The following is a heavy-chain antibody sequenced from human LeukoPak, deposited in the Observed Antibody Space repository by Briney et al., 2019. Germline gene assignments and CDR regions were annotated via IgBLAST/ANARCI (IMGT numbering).Heavy chain of an antibody. D-gene: IGHD2-21*01. J-gene: IGHJ4*02. CDR3: TKDRAYGQFLWGNDY. Sequence: GGSLRLSCAVFEFMFNKYYMGWVRRAPGKGLEWVASINPDGSANYYMDSVKGRFTISRDNSKNTMYLQMNSLRPEDTALYYCTKDRAYGQFLWGNDYWGQGILVTVSS. CDR1: EFMFNKYY. V-gene: IGHV3-7*01. CDR2: INPDGSAN.